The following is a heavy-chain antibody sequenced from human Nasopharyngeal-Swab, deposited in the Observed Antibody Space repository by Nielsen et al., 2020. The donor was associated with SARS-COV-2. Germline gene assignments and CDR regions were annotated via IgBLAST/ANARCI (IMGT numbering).Heavy chain of an antibody. CDR2: IYYSGST. CDR3: ARDGFGQPLEAFDI. J-gene: IGHJ3*02. V-gene: IGHV4-31*03. D-gene: IGHD6-13*01. CDR1: GGSISSGGYY. Sequence: SETLSLTCTVSGGSISSGGYYWSWIRQHPGKGLEWIGYIYYSGSTYYNPSLKSRVTISVNTSKNQCSLKLSSVTAADTAVYYCARDGFGQPLEAFDIWGQGTMVTVSS.